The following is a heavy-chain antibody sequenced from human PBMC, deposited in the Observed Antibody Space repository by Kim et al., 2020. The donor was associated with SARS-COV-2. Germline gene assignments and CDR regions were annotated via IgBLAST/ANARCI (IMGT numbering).Heavy chain of an antibody. J-gene: IGHJ6*02. CDR2: IYHSGST. V-gene: IGHV4-30-2*01. CDR3: ARLARYYYYGMDV. CDR1: GGSISSGGYS. Sequence: SETLSLTCAVSGGSISSGGYSWSWIRQPPGKGLEWIGYIYHSGSTYYNPSLKSRVTISVDRSKNQFSLKLSSVTAADTAVYYCARLARYYYYGMDVWGQGTTVTVSS.